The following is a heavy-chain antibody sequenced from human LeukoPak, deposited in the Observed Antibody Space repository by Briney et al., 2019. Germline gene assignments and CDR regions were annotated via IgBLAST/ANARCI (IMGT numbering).Heavy chain of an antibody. J-gene: IGHJ4*02. CDR2: IYYSGST. Sequence: SETLSLTCTVSGGSISSSSYYWGWLRQPPGKGLEWIGSIYYSGSTYYNPSLKSRVTISVDTSKNQFSLKLSSVTAADTAVYYCARSVSYYYGSGSYLVVGFDYWGQGTLVTVSS. V-gene: IGHV4-39*01. CDR1: GGSISSSSYY. D-gene: IGHD3-10*01. CDR3: ARSVSYYYGSGSYLVVGFDY.